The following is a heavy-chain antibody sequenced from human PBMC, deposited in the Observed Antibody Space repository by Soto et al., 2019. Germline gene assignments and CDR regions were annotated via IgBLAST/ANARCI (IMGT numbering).Heavy chain of an antibody. D-gene: IGHD6-6*01. J-gene: IGHJ3*02. CDR3: ARDRDVAARPAPDAFDI. CDR1: GFTFSSYS. CDR2: ISSSSTI. V-gene: IGHV3-48*02. Sequence: GESLKISCAASGFTFSSYSMNWVRQAPGKGLEWVSYISSSSTIYYADSVKGRFTISRDNAKNSLYLQMNSLRDEDTAVYYCARDRDVAARPAPDAFDIWGQGTMVTVSS.